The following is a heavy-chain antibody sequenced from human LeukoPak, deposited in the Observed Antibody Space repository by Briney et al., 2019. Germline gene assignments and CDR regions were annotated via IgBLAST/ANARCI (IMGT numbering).Heavy chain of an antibody. D-gene: IGHD1-26*01. CDR2: IYYSGST. CDR3: ARLSGAPVRHPIYHFDY. CDR1: GGSISSSSYY. J-gene: IGHJ4*02. Sequence: SETLSLTCTVSGGSISSSSYYWGWIRQPPGKGLECIGSIYYSGSTYYNPSLKSRVTISLDTSKNQFSLKLSSVTAADTAMYYCARLSGAPVRHPIYHFDYWGQGTLVTVSS. V-gene: IGHV4-39*07.